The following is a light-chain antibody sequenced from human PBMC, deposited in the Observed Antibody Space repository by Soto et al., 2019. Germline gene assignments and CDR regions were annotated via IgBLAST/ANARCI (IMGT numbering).Light chain of an antibody. Sequence: SVLTQPASLSGYPGQSITISCTGTSSDVGGYNYVSWYQQHPGKAPKLMIYDVSNRPSGVSNRFSGSKSGNTASLTISGLQAEDEADYYCSSYTSSSTLYVFGTGTKVTVL. J-gene: IGLJ1*01. V-gene: IGLV2-14*01. CDR3: SSYTSSSTLYV. CDR2: DVS. CDR1: SSDVGGYNY.